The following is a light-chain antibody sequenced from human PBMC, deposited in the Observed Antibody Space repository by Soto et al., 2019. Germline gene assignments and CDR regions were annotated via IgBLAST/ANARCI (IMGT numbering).Light chain of an antibody. V-gene: IGLV2-14*01. Sequence: QSVLTQPASVSGSPGQSITVSCTGTSGDVGGYKYVSWYQQHPGKAPKLMIYEGNNRPSGVSNRFSGSKSGNTASLTISGLQAEDEADYYCSSFTTSSTYVFGTGTKVTVL. J-gene: IGLJ1*01. CDR3: SSFTTSSTYV. CDR2: EGN. CDR1: SGDVGGYKY.